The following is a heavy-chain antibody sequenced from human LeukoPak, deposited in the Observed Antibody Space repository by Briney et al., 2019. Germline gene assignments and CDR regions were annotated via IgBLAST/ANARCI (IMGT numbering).Heavy chain of an antibody. CDR2: INPNSGGT. V-gene: IGHV1-2*02. J-gene: IGHJ4*02. Sequence: ASVKVSCKASGYTFTGYYMHWVRQAPGQGLEWMGWINPNSGGTNYAQKFQGRVTMTRDTSTSTVYMELSSLRSEDTAVYYCARWRYYFDYWGQGTLVTVSS. D-gene: IGHD3-3*01. CDR1: GYTFTGYY. CDR3: ARWRYYFDY.